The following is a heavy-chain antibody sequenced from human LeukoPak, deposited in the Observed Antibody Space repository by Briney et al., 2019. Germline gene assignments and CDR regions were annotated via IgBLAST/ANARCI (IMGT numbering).Heavy chain of an antibody. CDR1: GYTLTELS. J-gene: IGHJ4*02. Sequence: ASVKVPCKVSGYTLTELSMHWVRQAPGKGLEWMGGFDPEDGETIYAQKFQGRVTMTEDTSTDTAYMEVSSLRSEDTAVYYCATDSLTGRDIVGATGDYWGQGTLVTVSS. D-gene: IGHD1-26*01. CDR2: FDPEDGET. CDR3: ATDSLTGRDIVGATGDY. V-gene: IGHV1-24*01.